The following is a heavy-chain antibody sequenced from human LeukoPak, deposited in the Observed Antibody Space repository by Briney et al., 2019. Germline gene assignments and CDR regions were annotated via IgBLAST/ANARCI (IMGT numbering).Heavy chain of an antibody. CDR2: IYTSGIT. Sequence: SETLSLTCTVSGGSISSGTYYWYWIRQPAGKGLEWIGRIYTSGITNYNPSLKSRVTISVDTSKNQFSLKLTSVTASDTAVYYCARLPDPWGQGTLVTVSS. CDR1: GGSISSGTYY. V-gene: IGHV4-61*02. CDR3: ARLPDP. J-gene: IGHJ5*02.